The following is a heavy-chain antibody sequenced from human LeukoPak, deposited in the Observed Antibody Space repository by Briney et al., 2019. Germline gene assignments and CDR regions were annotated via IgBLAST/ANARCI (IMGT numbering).Heavy chain of an antibody. CDR2: ISSNGDSI. Sequence: GGSLRLSCAASGFTFNRYTMHWVRQAPGKEMEYVSAISSNGDSIHETKAMKGRATISRDNSKNTLYLQMGSVRSEDMAVYYCARRGSIGWGAPWYFDLWGRGTPVTVSS. CDR3: ARRGSIGWGAPWYFDL. CDR1: GFTFNRYT. V-gene: IGHV3-64*01. D-gene: IGHD6-19*01. J-gene: IGHJ2*01.